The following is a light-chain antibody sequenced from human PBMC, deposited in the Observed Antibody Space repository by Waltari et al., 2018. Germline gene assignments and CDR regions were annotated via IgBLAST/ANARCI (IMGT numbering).Light chain of an antibody. CDR1: QSVGTS. CDR2: RAS. V-gene: IGKV3-15*01. Sequence: EIVMTQSPASLSVSPGDRVTLSCRASQSVGTSLAWYQQRPGRAPRLLVYRASTRASDIPARFSGRGSGTDFTLSISTLQSEDFAVYYGQQYDDWPRTFGQGTTVEIK. J-gene: IGKJ1*01. CDR3: QQYDDWPRT.